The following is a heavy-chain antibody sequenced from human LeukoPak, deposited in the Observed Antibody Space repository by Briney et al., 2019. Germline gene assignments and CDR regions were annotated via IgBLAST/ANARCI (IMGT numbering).Heavy chain of an antibody. CDR1: GFTFSSYA. V-gene: IGHV3-23*01. J-gene: IGHJ4*02. CDR2: ISGSGGST. CDR3: AKDSLWCTASYFDY. Sequence: TGGSLRLSCAASGFTFSSYAMSWVRQAPGKGLEWVSAISGSGGSTYYADSVKGRFTISRDNSKNTLYLQMNSLRAEDTAVYYCAKDSLWCTASYFDYWGQGTLVTVSS. D-gene: IGHD2-8*01.